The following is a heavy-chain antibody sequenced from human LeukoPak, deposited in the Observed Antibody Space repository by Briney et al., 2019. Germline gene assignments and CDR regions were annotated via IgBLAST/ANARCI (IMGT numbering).Heavy chain of an antibody. CDR2: INHSGST. D-gene: IGHD6-13*01. CDR1: GGSFSGYY. Sequence: SETLSLTCAVYGGSFSGYYWRWIRQPPGKGLEWIGEINHSGSTNYNPSLKSRVTISVDTSKNQFSLKLSSVTAADTAVYYCARGVGYSSSWYDDYWGQGTLVTVSS. J-gene: IGHJ4*02. CDR3: ARGVGYSSSWYDDY. V-gene: IGHV4-34*01.